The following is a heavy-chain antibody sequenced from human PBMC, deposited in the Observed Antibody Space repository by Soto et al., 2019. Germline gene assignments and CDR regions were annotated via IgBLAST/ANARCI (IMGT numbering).Heavy chain of an antibody. J-gene: IGHJ6*02. Sequence: ASETLSLTCAVYGGSFSGYYLSWIRQPPGKGLEWIGEINHSGSTNYNPSLKSRVTISVDTSKNQFSLKLSSVTAADTAVYYCARIGAGYYRYYYYGMDVWGQGTTVTVYS. CDR3: ARIGAGYYRYYYYGMDV. CDR1: GGSFSGYY. V-gene: IGHV4-34*01. D-gene: IGHD3-9*01. CDR2: INHSGST.